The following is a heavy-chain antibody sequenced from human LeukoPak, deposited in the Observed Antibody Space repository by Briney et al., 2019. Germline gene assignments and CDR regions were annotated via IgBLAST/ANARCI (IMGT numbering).Heavy chain of an antibody. CDR3: ARSELLWFGGVNSGFDY. V-gene: IGHV4-59*01. CDR2: IYYSGST. Sequence: SKTLSLTCTVSGGSINNYYWNWIRQPPGKGLEWIGYIYYSGSTNYNPSLKSRVTISIDTSRTQFSLKLSSVTAADTAVYYCARSELLWFGGVNSGFDYWGQGTLVTVSS. J-gene: IGHJ4*02. CDR1: GGSINNYY. D-gene: IGHD3-10*01.